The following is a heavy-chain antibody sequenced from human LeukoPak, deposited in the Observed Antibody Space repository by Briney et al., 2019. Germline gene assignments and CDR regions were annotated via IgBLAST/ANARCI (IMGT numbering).Heavy chain of an antibody. V-gene: IGHV3-7*01. D-gene: IGHD2-15*01. J-gene: IGHJ4*02. CDR3: ARDQTPFY. CDR1: GFTFSTYW. CDR2: IKQDGSEK. Sequence: GGSLRLSCEASGFTFSTYWMTWVRQAPGKGLEWVANIKQDGSEKNYVDSVKGRFTISRDNAKSSMWLQMNSLRDEDTAVYYCARDQTPFYWGQGSLVTVSS.